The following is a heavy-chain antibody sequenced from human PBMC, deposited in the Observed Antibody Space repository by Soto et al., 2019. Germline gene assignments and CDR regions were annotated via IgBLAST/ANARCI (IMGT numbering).Heavy chain of an antibody. J-gene: IGHJ4*02. CDR3: AHRILRTVFGLVTTTAIYFDF. CDR1: GFSLTTSRVG. V-gene: IGHV2-5*02. D-gene: IGHD3-3*01. CDR2: IYWDDDK. Sequence: QITLNESGPTVVNPAETLTLTCTFSGFSLTTSRVGVGWIRQSPGKAPEWLALIYWDDDKRYSASLKSRLTITKDTSKNQVVLTMASVDPADTATYYCAHRILRTVFGLVTTTAIYFDFWGQGTPVVVSS.